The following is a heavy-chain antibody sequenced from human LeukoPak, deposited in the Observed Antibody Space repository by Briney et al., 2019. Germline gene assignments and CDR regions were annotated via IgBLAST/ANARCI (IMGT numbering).Heavy chain of an antibody. J-gene: IGHJ4*02. Sequence: SETLSLTCTVSGSSISSDFYWGWIRQPPGKGLEWIGCIYHTGNTYYNPSLKSRVTISVDTSKNQFSLRLTSVTAPDTAVYYCARRGDYWGQGMLVTVSS. CDR1: GSSISSDFY. CDR3: ARRGDY. CDR2: IYHTGNT. D-gene: IGHD3-16*01. V-gene: IGHV4-38-2*02.